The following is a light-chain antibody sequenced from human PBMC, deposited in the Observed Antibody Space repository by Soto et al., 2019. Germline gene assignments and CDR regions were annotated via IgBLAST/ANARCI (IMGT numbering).Light chain of an antibody. CDR1: QSVSSSY. V-gene: IGKV3-20*01. Sequence: EIVLTQSPGTLCLSPGERATLSCRASQSVSSSYLAWYQQKPGQAPRLLIYGASSRATGIPDRFSGSASGTDFTLTISRLEPEDFAVYYCQQFSNSPPMYTFGQGTKLEIK. CDR2: GAS. J-gene: IGKJ2*01. CDR3: QQFSNSPPMYT.